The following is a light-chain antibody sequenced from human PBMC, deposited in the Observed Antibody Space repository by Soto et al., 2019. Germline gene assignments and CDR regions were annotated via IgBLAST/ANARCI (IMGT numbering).Light chain of an antibody. CDR1: QSVSSNF. Sequence: EIVLTQSPGTLSLSPGERTTLSCRASQSVSSNFLDWYQQKPGQAPRLHIYGASSRATGIPDRFSGSGSGTDFTLTISRLEPEDFAVYYCQQYETSPRTFGEGIKV. V-gene: IGKV3-20*01. CDR3: QQYETSPRT. CDR2: GAS. J-gene: IGKJ1*01.